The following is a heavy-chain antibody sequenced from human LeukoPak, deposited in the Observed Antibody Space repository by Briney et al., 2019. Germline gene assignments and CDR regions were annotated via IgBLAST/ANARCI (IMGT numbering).Heavy chain of an antibody. D-gene: IGHD3-10*01. V-gene: IGHV4-34*01. Sequence: SETLSLTCAVSGGPFSGYSWSWIRQSSGKGLEGIGEIHNSGTTNYNPSLNSRVTISEDTSKNQFYLNLSSVTAADTAVYYCARRYYYNLGSFPFDFWGQGTLATVSS. J-gene: IGHJ4*02. CDR1: GGPFSGYS. CDR2: IHNSGTT. CDR3: ARRYYYNLGSFPFDF.